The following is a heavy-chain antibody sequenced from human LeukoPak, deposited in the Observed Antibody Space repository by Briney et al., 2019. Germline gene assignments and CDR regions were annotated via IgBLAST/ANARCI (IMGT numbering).Heavy chain of an antibody. CDR1: GYPFTTHD. V-gene: IGHV1-8*01. Sequence: ASVKVSCTASGYPFTTHDITWVRQAPGQGLQWLGWINPNSGNTDYAQKFQDRVFMTTDSSINTAYLELRSLKSEDTAVYYCARVEYYDFWSGYYDYYFDYWGQGTLVTVSS. J-gene: IGHJ4*02. CDR3: ARVEYYDFWSGYYDYYFDY. D-gene: IGHD3-3*01. CDR2: INPNSGNT.